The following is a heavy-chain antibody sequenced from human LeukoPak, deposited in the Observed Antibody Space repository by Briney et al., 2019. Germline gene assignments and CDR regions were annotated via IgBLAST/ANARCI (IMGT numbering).Heavy chain of an antibody. CDR2: ISYDGSNK. Sequence: GRSLRLSCAASGFTFSNHPMHWVRQAPGKGLEWVALISYDGSNKYSADSVEGRFTISRDNSKNSLYLQMNSLRAEDTAVYYCARAVEYSSVDYWGQGTLVTVSS. V-gene: IGHV3-30-3*01. CDR1: GFTFSNHP. J-gene: IGHJ4*02. CDR3: ARAVEYSSVDY. D-gene: IGHD6-19*01.